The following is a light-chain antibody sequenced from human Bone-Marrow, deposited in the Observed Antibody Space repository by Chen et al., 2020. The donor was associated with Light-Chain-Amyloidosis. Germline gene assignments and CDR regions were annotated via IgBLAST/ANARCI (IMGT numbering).Light chain of an antibody. CDR3: QQYHYWPPIT. CDR2: AAS. V-gene: IGKV3-15*01. CDR1: QSVRSN. J-gene: IGKJ5*01. Sequence: EIVMTQYTASVTVSPGERVTLSCRASQSVRSNLAWYQQRPGQAPRLLISAASTRASNVPVRFSGSGSGTEFTLTISTLQSEDFAVYYCQQYHYWPPITFGQGTRLEIK.